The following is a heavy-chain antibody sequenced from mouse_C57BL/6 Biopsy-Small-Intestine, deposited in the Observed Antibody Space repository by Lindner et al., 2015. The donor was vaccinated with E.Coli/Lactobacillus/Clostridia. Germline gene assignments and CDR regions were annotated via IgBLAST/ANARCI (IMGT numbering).Heavy chain of an antibody. J-gene: IGHJ3*01. CDR1: GDTFSNYA. CDR2: LVPSLGTA. Sequence: SVKVSCKASGDTFSNYAISWVRQAPGQGLEWMGGLVPSLGTANYAQIFQGRVTITADASTSTVYMMLNSLKSEDTAIYFCASPRLDSNSGAFDFWGQGTLVTVS. V-gene: IGHV1-75*01. D-gene: IGHD1-3*01. CDR3: ASPRLDSNSGAFDF.